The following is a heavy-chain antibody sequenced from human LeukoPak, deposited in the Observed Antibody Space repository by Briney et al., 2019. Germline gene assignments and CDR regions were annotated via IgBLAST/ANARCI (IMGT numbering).Heavy chain of an antibody. CDR2: IHHNGNT. V-gene: IGHV4-59*01. CDR3: ARGWTIFGVDPFDY. Sequence: SETLSLTCTVSGGSITSSYWSWIRQSPGEALEWVGFIHHNGNTNYNPSLNRRVTISIATSKNQSPLWLRSVTAADTAVYYCARGWTIFGVDPFDYWGQGILVTVSS. J-gene: IGHJ4*02. CDR1: GGSITSSY. D-gene: IGHD3-3*01.